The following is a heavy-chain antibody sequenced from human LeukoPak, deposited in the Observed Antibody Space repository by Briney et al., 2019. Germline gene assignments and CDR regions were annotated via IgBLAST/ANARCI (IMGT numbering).Heavy chain of an antibody. CDR1: GFTFDDYG. CDR2: INWNGGST. J-gene: IGHJ4*02. CDR3: AREGAVAGNFYYFDY. Sequence: GGSLRLSCAAPGFTFDDYGMSWVRQAPGRGLEWVSGINWNGGSTGYADSVKGRFTISRDNAKNSLYLQMNSLRAEDTALYYCAREGAVAGNFYYFDYWGQGTLVTVSS. D-gene: IGHD6-19*01. V-gene: IGHV3-20*04.